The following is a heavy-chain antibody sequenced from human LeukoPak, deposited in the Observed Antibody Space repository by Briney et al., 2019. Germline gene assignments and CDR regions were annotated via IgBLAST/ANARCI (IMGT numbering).Heavy chain of an antibody. CDR3: ARGHCSGGSCYYSRSEGYFDY. CDR1: GGTFSSHA. J-gene: IGHJ4*02. V-gene: IGHV1-69*04. D-gene: IGHD2-15*01. CDR2: IIPILGIA. Sequence: ASVKVSCKASGGTFSSHAISWVRQAPGQGLEWMGRIIPILGIANYAQKFQGRVTITADKSTSTAYMELSSLRSEDTAVYYCARGHCSGGSCYYSRSEGYFDYWGQGTLVTVSS.